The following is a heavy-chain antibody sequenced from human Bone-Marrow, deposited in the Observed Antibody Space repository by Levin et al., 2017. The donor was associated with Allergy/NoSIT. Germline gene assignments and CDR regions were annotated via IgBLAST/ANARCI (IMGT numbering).Heavy chain of an antibody. CDR1: GYSISSNCY. CDR3: ARDCGGLIENWFDS. V-gene: IGHV4-38-2*02. J-gene: IGHJ5*01. CDR2: IYHSGNT. D-gene: IGHD3-22*01. Sequence: SQTLSLTCVVSGYSISSNCYWGWIRQPPGKGLEWIGNIYHSGNTFYNPSLRSRVTISVDTSKNQFSLKLNSVTAADTAVYYCARDCGGLIENWFDSWGQGTLVTVSS.